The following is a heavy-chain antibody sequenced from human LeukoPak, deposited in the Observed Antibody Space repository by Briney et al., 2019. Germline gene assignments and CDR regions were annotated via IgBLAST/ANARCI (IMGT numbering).Heavy chain of an antibody. CDR2: IYYSGST. V-gene: IGHV4-59*01. J-gene: IGHJ6*02. CDR1: GGSISSYY. CDR3: ARDETLNYYYGMDV. Sequence: SETLSLTCAVYGGSISSYYWSWIRQPPGKGLEWIGYIYYSGSTNYNPSLKSRVTISVDTSKNQFSLKLSSVTAADTAVYYCARDETLNYYYGMDVWGQGTTVTVSS.